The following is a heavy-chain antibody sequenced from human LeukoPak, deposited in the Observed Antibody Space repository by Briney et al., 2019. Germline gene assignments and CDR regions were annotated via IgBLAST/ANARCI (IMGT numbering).Heavy chain of an antibody. CDR1: GFTFSSYG. D-gene: IGHD6-19*01. CDR3: AIGGPINSGLGD. V-gene: IGHV3-33*01. J-gene: IGHJ4*02. CDR2: IWYDGSIK. Sequence: GGSLRLSCAASGFTFSSYGMHWVRQAPGKGLEWVAVIWYDGSIKYYADSVKGRFTISRDNSKNTLYLQMNSLRAEDTAVYYCAIGGPINSGLGDWGQGTLVTVSS.